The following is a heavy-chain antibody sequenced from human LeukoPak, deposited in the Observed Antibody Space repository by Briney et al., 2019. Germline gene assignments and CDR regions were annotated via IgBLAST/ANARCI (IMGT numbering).Heavy chain of an antibody. V-gene: IGHV4-39*01. Sequence: SETLSLTCAVSGGSISSASNYWGWIRQPPGKGLEWIETIYYSGSTYYNPSLKSRVTISIDTSKNQFSLRLSSVTAADTAVFYCARSTDGTTSSGWYVDYWGQGTLVTVSS. D-gene: IGHD6-19*01. CDR3: ARSTDGTTSSGWYVDY. CDR1: GGSISSASNY. J-gene: IGHJ4*02. CDR2: IYYSGST.